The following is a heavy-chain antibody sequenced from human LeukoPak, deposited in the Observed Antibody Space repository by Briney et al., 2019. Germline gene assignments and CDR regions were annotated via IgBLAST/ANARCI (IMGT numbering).Heavy chain of an antibody. D-gene: IGHD3-22*01. J-gene: IGHJ4*02. Sequence: GGSLRLSCAASGFTFSGYAMSWVRQAPGKGLEWVSAISYSGASTYYADSVKGRFTISRDNSKNTLYLQMNTLRAEDTAVYYCAKKDSNRYYSPFDHWGQGTLVTVSS. CDR2: ISYSGAST. CDR3: AKKDSNRYYSPFDH. V-gene: IGHV3-23*01. CDR1: GFTFSGYA.